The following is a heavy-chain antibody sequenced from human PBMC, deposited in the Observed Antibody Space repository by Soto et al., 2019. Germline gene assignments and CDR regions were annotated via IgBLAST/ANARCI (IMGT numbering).Heavy chain of an antibody. CDR3: ARITDLYQIFDY. V-gene: IGHV2-5*05. CDR2: IYWDDEK. D-gene: IGHD3-10*01. J-gene: IGHJ4*02. CDR1: GFSLSSEEVG. Sequence: QITLTESGPTLVKPTQTLTLTCTFSGFSLSSEEVGVGWIRQPPGKALEWLAVIYWDDEKRYAETLRNRLTVTKDTSRNQVVLTMANMDAVDTGTYFCARITDLYQIFDYWGQGSLVTVSS.